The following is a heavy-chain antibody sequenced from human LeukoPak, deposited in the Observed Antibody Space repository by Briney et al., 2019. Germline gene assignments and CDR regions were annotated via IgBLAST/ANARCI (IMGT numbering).Heavy chain of an antibody. D-gene: IGHD3-9*01. V-gene: IGHV3-21*01. J-gene: IGHJ4*02. CDR3: ARDPFILTGYSADY. Sequence: GGSLRLSCAASGFTFSTYHMNWVRQAPGKGLEWVSSISSSSSYIYYADSVKGRFTISRDNAKNSLYLQMNSLRAEDTAVYYCARDPFILTGYSADYWGQGTLVTVSS. CDR1: GFTFSTYH. CDR2: ISSSSSYI.